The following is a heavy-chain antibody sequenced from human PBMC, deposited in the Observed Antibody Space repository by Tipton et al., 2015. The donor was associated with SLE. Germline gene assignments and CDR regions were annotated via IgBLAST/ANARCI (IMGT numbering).Heavy chain of an antibody. CDR3: AKDSGSFDY. V-gene: IGHV3-23*01. CDR2: ISDTGFNT. D-gene: IGHD1-26*01. J-gene: IGHJ4*02. CDR1: GFTFSNYA. Sequence: SLRLSCAASGFTFSNYAMAWVRQAPGKGLEWVSAISDTGFNTYYAESVKGRFTVSRDNSKNTLYLQMNSLRAEDTAVYYCAKDSGSFDYWGQGTLVTVSS.